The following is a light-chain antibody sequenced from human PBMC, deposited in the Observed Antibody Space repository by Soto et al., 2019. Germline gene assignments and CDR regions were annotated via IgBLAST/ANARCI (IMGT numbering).Light chain of an antibody. CDR3: HQYGSSPQS. J-gene: IGKJ1*01. CDR1: QSVSSSY. CDR2: GAS. Sequence: TQTPITLSLAPGERAPLSCSASQSVSSSYLAWYQQRPGHVPRLLIYGASTRATGIPDRFSGSGSGTDFTLTINRLEPEDFAVYYCHQYGSSPQSFGQGTKVDIK. V-gene: IGKV3-20*01.